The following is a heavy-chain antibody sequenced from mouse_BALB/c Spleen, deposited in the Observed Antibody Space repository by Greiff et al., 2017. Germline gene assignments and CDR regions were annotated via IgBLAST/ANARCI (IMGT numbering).Heavy chain of an antibody. CDR2: ISSGGSYT. Sequence: EVQLVESGGGLVKPGGSLKLSCAASGFTFSSYTMSWVRQTPEKRLEWVATISSGGSYTYYPDSVKGRFTISRDNAKNTLYLQMSSLKSEDTAMYYCTREEDYYGYDAYWGQGTLVTVSA. CDR3: TREEDYYGYDAY. V-gene: IGHV5-6-4*01. J-gene: IGHJ3*01. CDR1: GFTFSSYT. D-gene: IGHD1-2*01.